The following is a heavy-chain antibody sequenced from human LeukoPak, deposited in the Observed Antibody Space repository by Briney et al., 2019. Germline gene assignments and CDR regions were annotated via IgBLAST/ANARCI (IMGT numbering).Heavy chain of an antibody. Sequence: SQTLSLTCTVSGGSISSGSYYWSWIRQPAGKGLEWLGRIYTSGSTNYNPSLKSRVTISVDTSKNQFSLKLSSVTAADTAVYYCARDRYSGSYFDPWGQGTLVTVSS. J-gene: IGHJ5*02. CDR2: IYTSGST. CDR3: ARDRYSGSYFDP. D-gene: IGHD1-26*01. CDR1: GGSISSGSYY. V-gene: IGHV4-61*02.